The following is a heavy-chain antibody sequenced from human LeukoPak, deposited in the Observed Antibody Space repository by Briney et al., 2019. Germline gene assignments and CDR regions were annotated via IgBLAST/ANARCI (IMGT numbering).Heavy chain of an antibody. CDR3: ASRDSSGWYGIGY. D-gene: IGHD6-19*01. CDR2: IIPIFGTA. Sequence: SSVKVSCKASGGTFSSYAISWVRQAPGQGLEWMGRIIPIFGTANYAQKFQGRVTITTDESTSTAYMELSSLRSEDTAVYYCASRDSSGWYGIGYWGPGTLVTVSS. J-gene: IGHJ4*02. CDR1: GGTFSSYA. V-gene: IGHV1-69*05.